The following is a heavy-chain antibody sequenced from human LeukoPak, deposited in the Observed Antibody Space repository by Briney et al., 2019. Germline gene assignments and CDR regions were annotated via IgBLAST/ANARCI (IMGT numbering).Heavy chain of an antibody. J-gene: IGHJ4*02. CDR1: GGSISSYY. CDR2: IYYSGST. V-gene: IGHV4-59*08. D-gene: IGHD4-17*01. CDR3: ARHAPPGYGDYVDY. Sequence: ASETLSLTCTVSGGSISSYYWSWIRQPPGKGLEWIGHIYYSGSTNYNPSLKSRVTISVDTSKNQFSLKLSSVTAADTAVYYCARHAPPGYGDYVDYWGQGTLVTVSS.